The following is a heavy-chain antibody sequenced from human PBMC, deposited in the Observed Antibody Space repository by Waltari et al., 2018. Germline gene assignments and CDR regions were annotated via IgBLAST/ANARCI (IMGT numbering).Heavy chain of an antibody. D-gene: IGHD2-15*01. CDR3: ARPRVVTPRHAFDI. CDR2: INPNRGGT. J-gene: IGHJ3*02. Sequence: QVQLVQSGAEVKKPGASVKVSCKASGYTFTGYYMHWVRQAPGQGLEWVGRINPNRGGTNNAQKFQGRVTMTRDTSISTAYMELSRLRSDDTAVYYCARPRVVTPRHAFDIWGQGTMVTVSS. CDR1: GYTFTGYY. V-gene: IGHV1-2*06.